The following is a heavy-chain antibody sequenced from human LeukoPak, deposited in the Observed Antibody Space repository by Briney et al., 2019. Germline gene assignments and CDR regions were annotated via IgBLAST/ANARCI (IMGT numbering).Heavy chain of an antibody. J-gene: IGHJ6*02. CDR2: ISSSSSYI. V-gene: IGHV3-21*01. Sequence: GGPLSLPCAPSGLTHSSYSMNELPQAPGRAVEGVSSISSSSSYIYYADSVKSRFTISTDNAKNSLYLQRNSLRAEETAVYYCARGMVRGLCGMDVWGQGTTVTVSS. CDR3: ARGMVRGLCGMDV. CDR1: GLTHSSYS. D-gene: IGHD3-10*01.